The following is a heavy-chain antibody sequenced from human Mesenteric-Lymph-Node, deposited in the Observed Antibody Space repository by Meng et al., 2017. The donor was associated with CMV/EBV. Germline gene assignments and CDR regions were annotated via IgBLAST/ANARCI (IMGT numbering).Heavy chain of an antibody. CDR3: ARLPMTHGGYFDY. Sequence: GESLKISCKTSGYTFSTYWIGWVRQMPGKGLELMGIIYPGDSDTRYSPSFQGQVTISADKSISTAYLQWSSLRASDTAMYYCARLPMTHGGYFDYWGQGTLVTVSS. D-gene: IGHD2-21*02. CDR1: GYTFSTYW. CDR2: IYPGDSDT. J-gene: IGHJ4*02. V-gene: IGHV5-51*01.